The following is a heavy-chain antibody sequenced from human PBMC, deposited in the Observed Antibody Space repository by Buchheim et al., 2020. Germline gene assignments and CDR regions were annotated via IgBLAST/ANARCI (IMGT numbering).Heavy chain of an antibody. CDR3: ARLGRWEVPIDY. Sequence: QLQLQESGPGLVKPSETLSLTCAVSSGSISSSSSYYWGWIRQPPGKGLEFIGSIYYSGSTYYNPSLKSRVTISVDTFKNHCSLKLSSVTAPDTAVYYCARLGRWEVPIDYWGQGT. D-gene: IGHD1-26*01. CDR2: IYYSGST. V-gene: IGHV4-39*02. CDR1: SGSISSSSSYY. J-gene: IGHJ4*02.